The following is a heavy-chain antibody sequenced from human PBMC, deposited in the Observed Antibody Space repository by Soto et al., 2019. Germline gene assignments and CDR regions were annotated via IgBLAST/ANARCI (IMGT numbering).Heavy chain of an antibody. V-gene: IGHV3-30*18. CDR2: ISYDGSNK. CDR1: GFTFSSYG. J-gene: IGHJ2*01. CDR3: AKEPVGPDWYFDL. Sequence: PGGSLRLSCAASGFTFSSYGMHWVRQAPGKGLEWVAVISYDGSNKYYADSVKGRFTISRDNSKNTLYLQMNSLRAEDTAVYNCAKEPVGPDWYFDLWGRGTLVPVSS.